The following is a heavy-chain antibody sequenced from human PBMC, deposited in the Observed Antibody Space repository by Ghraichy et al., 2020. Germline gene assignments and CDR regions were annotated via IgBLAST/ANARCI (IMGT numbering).Heavy chain of an antibody. CDR1: GFTFSAYS. CDR2: ISTSGSVI. Sequence: GGSLRLSCAAYGFTFSAYSINWVRQTPEKGLEWILFISTSGSVIHQSDSVKGRFTISRDNGKKLAYLQMNSLRDEDTALYYCTRGYYSNSIDFWGQGTLVTVSS. J-gene: IGHJ4*02. D-gene: IGHD4-11*01. V-gene: IGHV3-48*02. CDR3: TRGYYSNSIDF.